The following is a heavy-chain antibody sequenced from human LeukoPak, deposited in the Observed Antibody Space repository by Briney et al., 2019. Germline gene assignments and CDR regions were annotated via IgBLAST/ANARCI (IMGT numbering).Heavy chain of an antibody. D-gene: IGHD3/OR15-3a*01. CDR2: VSGYNGNT. CDR3: ARGGPPYYYYGMDV. Sequence: ASVKVSCKASGYSFISYGFSWVRQAPGQGLEWMGWVSGYNGNTNYAHKLQGRVTMTTDPSTRTAYMEVRSLRSDDTAVYYCARGGPPYYYYGMDVWGQGTTVTVSS. CDR1: GYSFISYG. J-gene: IGHJ6*02. V-gene: IGHV1-18*01.